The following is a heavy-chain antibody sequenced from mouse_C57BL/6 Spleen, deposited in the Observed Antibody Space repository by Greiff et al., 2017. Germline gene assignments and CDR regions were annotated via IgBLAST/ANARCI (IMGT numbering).Heavy chain of an antibody. CDR2: ISYDGSN. CDR3: AGEAGYYSGSSYYFDY. CDR1: GYSITSGYY. J-gene: IGHJ2*01. Sequence: KLQESGPGLVKPSQSLSLTCSVTGYSITSGYYWNWIRQFPGNKLEWMGDISYDGSNNYNPSLKNRISITRDTSKNQFFLKLNSVTTEDTATYYCAGEAGYYSGSSYYFDYWGQGTTLTVSS. V-gene: IGHV3-6*01. D-gene: IGHD1-1*01.